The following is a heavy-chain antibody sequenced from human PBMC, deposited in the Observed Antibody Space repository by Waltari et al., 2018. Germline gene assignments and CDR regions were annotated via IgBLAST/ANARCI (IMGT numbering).Heavy chain of an antibody. Sequence: EVRLAESGGGLVKPGGSLRLSCTASGLDFGDYDMNWVRQAPGTGLESVSSIGGTHSNIFYADSVKGRFTVSRDNAKNSLYLQMDNLRAEDSGLYFCTRDLYGSGGDWFDPWGQGTLVTVSS. CDR2: IGGTHSNI. D-gene: IGHD3-10*01. V-gene: IGHV3-21*03. CDR1: GLDFGDYD. CDR3: TRDLYGSGGDWFDP. J-gene: IGHJ5*02.